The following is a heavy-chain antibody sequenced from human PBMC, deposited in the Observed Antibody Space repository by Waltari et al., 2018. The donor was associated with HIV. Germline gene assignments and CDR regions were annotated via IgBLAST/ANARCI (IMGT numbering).Heavy chain of an antibody. CDR2: IGCNGGGI. CDR1: ESPLSVYR. D-gene: IGHD3-10*01. J-gene: IGHJ5*02. Sequence: EVQMVMPRGGLVQPGGSLGSPCASYESPLSVYRLHCLRQVPGKGLEWVSGIGCNGGGIGYADAVKGRFTISRDNAKNALYLQMNSLRAEDTAMYYCAKDRSGNYYNPWFDPWGQGTLVTVSS. V-gene: IGHV3-9*01. CDR3: AKDRSGNYYNPWFDP.